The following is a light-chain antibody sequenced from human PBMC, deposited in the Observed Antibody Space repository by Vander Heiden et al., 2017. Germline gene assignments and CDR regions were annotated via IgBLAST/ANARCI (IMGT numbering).Light chain of an antibody. CDR3: CSYAGSSTNVV. J-gene: IGLJ2*01. CDR2: EGS. V-gene: IGLV2-23*01. Sequence: QSALTQPPSVSGSPGPSITISCTGTSSDVGSYNLVSWYQQHPGKAPKLMIYEGSKRPSGVSNRFSGSKSGNTASLTISGLQAEDEADYYCCSYAGSSTNVVFGGGTKLTVL. CDR1: SSDVGSYNL.